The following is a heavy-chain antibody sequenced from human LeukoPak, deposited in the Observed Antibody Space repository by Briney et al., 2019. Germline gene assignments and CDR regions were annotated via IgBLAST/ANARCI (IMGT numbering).Heavy chain of an antibody. CDR2: ISYDGSNK. V-gene: IGHV3-30*18. CDR1: GFTFSSYG. Sequence: GGSLRLSCAASGFTFSSYGMHWVRQAPGKGLEWVAVISYDGSNKYYADSVKGRFTISRDNSKNTLYLQMNSLRAEDTAVYYCAKDLEPYSSGYYYFDYWGQGTLVTVSS. J-gene: IGHJ4*02. CDR3: AKDLEPYSSGYYYFDY. D-gene: IGHD3-22*01.